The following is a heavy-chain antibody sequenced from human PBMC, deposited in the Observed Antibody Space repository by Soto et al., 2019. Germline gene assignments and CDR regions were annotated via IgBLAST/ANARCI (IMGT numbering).Heavy chain of an antibody. D-gene: IGHD2-2*02. CDR3: ARSEGYCSSTSCYSYYYYGMAV. Sequence: QVQLVQSGAEVKKPGASVKVSCKASGYTFTGYYMHWVRQAPGQGLEWMGWINPNSGGTNYAQKFQGWVTMTRDTSISTAYMELSRLRSDDTAVYYCARSEGYCSSTSCYSYYYYGMAVWGQGTTVTVSS. CDR2: INPNSGGT. CDR1: GYTFTGYY. V-gene: IGHV1-2*04. J-gene: IGHJ6*02.